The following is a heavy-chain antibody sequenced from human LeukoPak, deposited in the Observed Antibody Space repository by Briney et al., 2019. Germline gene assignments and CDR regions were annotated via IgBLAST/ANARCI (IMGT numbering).Heavy chain of an antibody. CDR2: ISSSSSYI. Sequence: GGSLRLSCAASGFTFSSYSMTWVRQAPGKGLEWVSSISSSSSYIYYADSVKGRFNISRDNAKNSLYLQMNSLRAEDTAVYYCARDLHYYDSSGYSYYYGMDVWGQGTTVTVSS. J-gene: IGHJ6*02. CDR3: ARDLHYYDSSGYSYYYGMDV. D-gene: IGHD3-22*01. V-gene: IGHV3-21*01. CDR1: GFTFSSYS.